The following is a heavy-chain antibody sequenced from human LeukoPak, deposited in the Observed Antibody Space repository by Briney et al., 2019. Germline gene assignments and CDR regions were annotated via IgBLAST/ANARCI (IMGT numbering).Heavy chain of an antibody. J-gene: IGHJ4*02. CDR1: GFTFSNYG. CDR2: IQYDGINV. D-gene: IGHD5-18*01. Sequence: GGSLRLSCATSGFTFSNYGMHWVRQAPGKGLQWVAFIQYDGINVYYADSVKGRFTISRDNSKNTLSLQMSSLRAEDTVVYYCAKDLGYKYGYFYWGQGTLVTVSS. CDR3: AKDLGYKYGYFY. V-gene: IGHV3-30*02.